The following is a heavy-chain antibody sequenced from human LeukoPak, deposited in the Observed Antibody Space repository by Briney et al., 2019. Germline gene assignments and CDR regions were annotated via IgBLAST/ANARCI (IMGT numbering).Heavy chain of an antibody. V-gene: IGHV1-18*01. CDR3: ARDRACSSTSCYVVFDY. J-gene: IGHJ4*02. Sequence: ASVKGSCKASGYTFTSYGISWVRQAPGQGLEWMVWISAYNGNTNYAQKLQGRVTMTTDTSTSTAYMELRSLRSDDTAVYYCARDRACSSTSCYVVFDYWGQGTLVTVSS. CDR2: ISAYNGNT. D-gene: IGHD2-2*01. CDR1: GYTFTSYG.